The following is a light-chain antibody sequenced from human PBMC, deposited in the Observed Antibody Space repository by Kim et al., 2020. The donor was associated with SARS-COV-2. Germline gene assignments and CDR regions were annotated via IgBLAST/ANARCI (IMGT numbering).Light chain of an antibody. CDR2: DAS. V-gene: IGKV3-11*01. J-gene: IGKJ5*01. Sequence: EVVLTQSPATLSLSPGDRATLSCRASQTISTYLAWYQQKPGQPPRLLIYDASIRATDNPDRFSGSGSGTDFTLTISSLRPEDFAVYFCQQRSNWPLSITFGLGTRLEIK. CDR3: QQRSNWPLSIT. CDR1: QTISTY.